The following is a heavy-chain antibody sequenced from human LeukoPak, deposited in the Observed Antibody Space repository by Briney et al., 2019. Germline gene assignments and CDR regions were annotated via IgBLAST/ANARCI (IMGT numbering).Heavy chain of an antibody. Sequence: GGSLRLSCAASGFTFFTYGMHWVRQAPGKGLEWVAFIRYDGTNKYYADSVKGRFTISRDNSKNTLHLQMSSLRAEDTAVYYCAKEEGRYRSGVSCNEGVIYWGQGTLVSVSS. J-gene: IGHJ4*02. CDR2: IRYDGTNK. V-gene: IGHV3-30*02. D-gene: IGHD2-15*01. CDR1: GFTFFTYG. CDR3: AKEEGRYRSGVSCNEGVIY.